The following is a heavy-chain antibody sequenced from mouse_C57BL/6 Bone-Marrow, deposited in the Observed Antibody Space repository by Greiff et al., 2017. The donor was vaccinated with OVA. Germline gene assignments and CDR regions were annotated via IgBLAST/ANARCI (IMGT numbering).Heavy chain of an antibody. J-gene: IGHJ2*01. Sequence: VQLQQSGAELVRPGASVTLSCKASGYTFTDYEMHWVKQTPVHGLEWIGAIDPETGGTAYNQKFKGKAILTADKSSSTAYMELRSLTSEDSAVYYCTRRGAYSPYYFDYWGQGTTLTVSS. CDR1: GYTFTDYE. CDR3: TRRGAYSPYYFDY. D-gene: IGHD2-10*01. CDR2: IDPETGGT. V-gene: IGHV1-15*01.